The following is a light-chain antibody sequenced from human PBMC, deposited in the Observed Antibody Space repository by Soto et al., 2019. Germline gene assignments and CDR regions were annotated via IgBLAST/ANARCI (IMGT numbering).Light chain of an antibody. CDR2: DAS. J-gene: IGKJ1*01. CDR3: QQRGNWPWT. V-gene: IGKV3-11*01. Sequence: EIVLTQSPATLSLSPGEKATLSYRASPSVSSYLAWYQQKPGQAPRLLMFDASIRATDIPARFSGTGSETDFTLTITSLEPEDFAVYYCQQRGNWPWTFGQGTKVEIK. CDR1: PSVSSY.